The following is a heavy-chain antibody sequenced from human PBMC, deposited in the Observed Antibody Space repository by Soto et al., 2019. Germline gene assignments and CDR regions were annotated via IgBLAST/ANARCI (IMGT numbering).Heavy chain of an antibody. CDR2: MYNTGST. J-gene: IGHJ6*02. D-gene: IGHD2-21*02. V-gene: IGHV4-59*01. Sequence: SDTLSLTCTVPCGSISGYYWSWIRQPPGKGLEWIGYMYNTGSTVYNPSFKSRVTISVDTSKNQFSLKLNSVTAADTAVYYCARDLWGYCGTDCYPLDVWGQGTTVT. CDR3: ARDLWGYCGTDCYPLDV. CDR1: CGSISGYY.